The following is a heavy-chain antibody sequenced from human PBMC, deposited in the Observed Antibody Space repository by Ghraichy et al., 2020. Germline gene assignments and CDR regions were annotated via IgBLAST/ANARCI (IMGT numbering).Heavy chain of an antibody. D-gene: IGHD3-22*01. CDR3: ARGPYYYESSGYYDY. CDR2: IYSGGST. CDR1: GFTVNSHY. Sequence: GGSLRLSCAASGFTVNSHYMSWVRQAPGKGLEWVSIIYSGGSTYYADSVKGRFTISRDNSKNTLFLQMNSLRAEDTAMYYCARGPYYYESSGYYDYWGQGTLVTVSS. J-gene: IGHJ4*02. V-gene: IGHV3-53*01.